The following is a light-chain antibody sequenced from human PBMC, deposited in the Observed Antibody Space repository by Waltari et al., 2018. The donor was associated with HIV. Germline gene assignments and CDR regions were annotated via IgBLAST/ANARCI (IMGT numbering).Light chain of an antibody. CDR3: SSYGGVASYLI. V-gene: IGLV2-11*01. CDR2: DVN. CDR1: RRDFGPYDY. Sequence: HSALTQPRSVSGSPCQSVTIPCTGTRRDFGPYDYVSWFQKFPGRAPKLLIFDVNKRPSGVPDRFSGFKSGDTASLTISGLQPDDESDYFCSSYGGVASYLIFGGGTTLTVL. J-gene: IGLJ2*01.